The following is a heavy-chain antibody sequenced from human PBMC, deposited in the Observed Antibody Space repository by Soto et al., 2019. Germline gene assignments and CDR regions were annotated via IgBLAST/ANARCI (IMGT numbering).Heavy chain of an antibody. D-gene: IGHD3-3*01. J-gene: IGHJ6*02. V-gene: IGHV1-18*01. Sequence: ATVKASCKASGYNFSSYRISWVQQAPGQGLKWMGWISAYNGNTNYAQKLQGRVTMTTDTSTSTAYMELRSLRSDDTAVYYCASSGGWDFGVEGSCYYYYVMDVWGQGTTVTVSS. CDR3: ASSGGWDFGVEGSCYYYYVMDV. CDR1: GYNFSSYR. CDR2: ISAYNGNT.